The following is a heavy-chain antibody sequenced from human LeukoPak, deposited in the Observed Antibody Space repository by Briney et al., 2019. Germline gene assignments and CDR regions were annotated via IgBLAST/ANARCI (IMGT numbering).Heavy chain of an antibody. J-gene: IGHJ5*02. Sequence: ASVKVSCKASGYTFTGYYMHWARQAPGQGLEWMGWINPNSGGTNYAQKFQGRVTMTRDTSISTAYMELSRLRSDDTAVYYCARDYCSGGSCYERFDPWGQGTLVTVSS. CDR3: ARDYCSGGSCYERFDP. CDR2: INPNSGGT. CDR1: GYTFTGYY. D-gene: IGHD2-15*01. V-gene: IGHV1-2*02.